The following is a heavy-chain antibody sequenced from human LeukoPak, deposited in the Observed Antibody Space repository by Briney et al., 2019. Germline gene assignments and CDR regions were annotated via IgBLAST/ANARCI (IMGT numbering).Heavy chain of an antibody. CDR3: ARDLAGLYGPFDY. V-gene: IGHV3-48*03. D-gene: IGHD6-13*01. Sequence: AGGSLRLSCAASGFTFSSYEMNWVRQAPGKGLEWVSYISSSGNTIYYADSVKGRFTISSDTPQNSLYLQMNSLRDEDTAVYYCARDLAGLYGPFDYWGQGTLVTVSS. J-gene: IGHJ4*02. CDR1: GFTFSSYE. CDR2: ISSSGNTI.